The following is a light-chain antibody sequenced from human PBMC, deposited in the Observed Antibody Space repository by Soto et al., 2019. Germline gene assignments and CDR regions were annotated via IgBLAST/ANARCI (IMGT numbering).Light chain of an antibody. CDR3: QQYYSTPYT. J-gene: IGKJ2*01. Sequence: DIVMTQSPDSLAVSPGERATINGKSSQRILYSSNTRTYLAWYQQKPGQPPKLLIYWASTRESGVPDRFSGRGSGTDFTPTICTLQAEDWAVYDCQQYYSTPYTFGKGTNLEIK. CDR2: WAS. V-gene: IGKV4-1*01. CDR1: QRILYSSNTRTY.